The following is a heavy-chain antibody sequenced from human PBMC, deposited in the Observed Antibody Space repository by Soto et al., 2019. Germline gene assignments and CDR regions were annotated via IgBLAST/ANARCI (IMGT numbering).Heavy chain of an antibody. Sequence: PGESLKISCKGSGYSFTSYWIGWVRQMPGKGLEWMGIIYPGDSDTRYSPSFQGQVTISADKSISTAYLQWSSLKASDTAMYYCARRAFYCSGGSCYSGYYFDYWGQGTLVTVS. J-gene: IGHJ4*02. CDR2: IYPGDSDT. CDR1: GYSFTSYW. CDR3: ARRAFYCSGGSCYSGYYFDY. V-gene: IGHV5-51*01. D-gene: IGHD2-15*01.